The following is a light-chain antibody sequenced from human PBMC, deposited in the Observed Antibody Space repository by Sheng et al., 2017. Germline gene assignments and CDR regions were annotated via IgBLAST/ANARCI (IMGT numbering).Light chain of an antibody. Sequence: SYVLTQPPSVSVAPGKTARITCGGNNIGSKSVHWYQQKPGQAPVLVISYDTDRPSGIPERFSGSNSGDTATLTISRVEAGDEADYFCQVWDSRSDQFVFVTGTKVTVL. CDR1: NIGSKS. CDR3: QVWDSRSDQFV. J-gene: IGLJ1*01. CDR2: YDT. V-gene: IGLV3-21*04.